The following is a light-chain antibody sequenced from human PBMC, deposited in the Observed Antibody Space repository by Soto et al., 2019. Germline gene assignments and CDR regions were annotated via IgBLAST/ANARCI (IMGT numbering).Light chain of an antibody. CDR2: DVS. CDR1: SSDVGGYNY. Sequence: QSVLTQPASVSWSPGQSITISCTGTSSDVGGYNYVSWYQQHPGKAPKLMIYDVSNRPSGVSNRFSGSKSGNTASLTISGLQAEDEADYYCSSYTSSSTLPYVFGTGTKVTVL. CDR3: SSYTSSSTLPYV. V-gene: IGLV2-14*01. J-gene: IGLJ1*01.